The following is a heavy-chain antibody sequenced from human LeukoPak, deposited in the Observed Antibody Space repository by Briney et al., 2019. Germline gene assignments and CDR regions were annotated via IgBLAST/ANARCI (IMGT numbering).Heavy chain of an antibody. D-gene: IGHD3-10*01. Sequence: GGSLRLSCAASGFTFSSYWMSWVRQAPGKGLEWVANIKQDGSEKYYVDSVKGRFTISRDNAKNSLYRQMNSLRAEDTAVYYCARDFLWFGYYMDVWGKGTTVTISS. CDR3: ARDFLWFGYYMDV. CDR1: GFTFSSYW. V-gene: IGHV3-7*01. J-gene: IGHJ6*03. CDR2: IKQDGSEK.